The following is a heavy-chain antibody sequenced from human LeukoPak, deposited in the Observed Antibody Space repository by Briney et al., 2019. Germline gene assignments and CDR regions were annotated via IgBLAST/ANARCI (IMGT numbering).Heavy chain of an antibody. V-gene: IGHV3-33*06. Sequence: GRSLRLSCAASGFTFSSYGMHWVRQAPGKGLEWVAVIWYDGSNKYYADSVKGRFTISRDNSRNTLYLQMNSLRAEDTAVYYCAKEPYSSSWYRSYYYYMDVWGKGTTVTVSS. CDR2: IWYDGSNK. CDR3: AKEPYSSSWYRSYYYYMDV. D-gene: IGHD6-13*01. J-gene: IGHJ6*03. CDR1: GFTFSSYG.